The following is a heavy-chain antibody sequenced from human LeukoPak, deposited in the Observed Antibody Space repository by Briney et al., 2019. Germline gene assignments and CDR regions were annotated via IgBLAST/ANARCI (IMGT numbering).Heavy chain of an antibody. D-gene: IGHD2-21*01. CDR3: AGDCGGDCYPTLDNWFDP. J-gene: IGHJ5*02. CDR2: LYTDGTT. CDR1: GFIVSSNY. Sequence: PGGSLRLSCVASGFIVSSNYMSWVRRAPGKGLEWVSLLYTDGTTYYSSSVEGRFTISRDDSRNTIYLHMNSLRSDDTAVYYCAGDCGGDCYPTLDNWFDPWGQGTLVTVSS. V-gene: IGHV3-53*05.